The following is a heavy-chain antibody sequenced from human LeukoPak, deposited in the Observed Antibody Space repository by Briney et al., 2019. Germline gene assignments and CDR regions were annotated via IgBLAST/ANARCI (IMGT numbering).Heavy chain of an antibody. J-gene: IGHJ4*02. V-gene: IGHV3-23*01. D-gene: IGHD1-14*01. CDR1: GFSFSSYA. CDR3: AKESPYTSPRNYYFDY. CDR2: ISGIGDRL. Sequence: GGSLRLSCAASGFSFSSYAMSWVRQAPGKGPEWVSAISGIGDRLYYADSVKGRFTISRDNSKNTLSLQMDGLGAEDTAVYYCAKESPYTSPRNYYFDYWGQGTLVTVSS.